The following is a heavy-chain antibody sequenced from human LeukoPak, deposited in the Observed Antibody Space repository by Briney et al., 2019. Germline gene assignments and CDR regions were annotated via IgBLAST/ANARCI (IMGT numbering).Heavy chain of an antibody. CDR3: AKLGYCSSTCCYGWDMDV. V-gene: IGHV3-30*18. CDR1: GFTFSSYG. Sequence: PGRSLRLSCAASGFTFSSYGMHWVRQAPGKGLEWVAVISYDGSNKYYADSVKGRFTISRDNSKNTLYLQMNSLRAEDTAVYYCAKLGYCSSTCCYGWDMDVWGKGTTVTVSS. CDR2: ISYDGSNK. J-gene: IGHJ6*04. D-gene: IGHD2-2*01.